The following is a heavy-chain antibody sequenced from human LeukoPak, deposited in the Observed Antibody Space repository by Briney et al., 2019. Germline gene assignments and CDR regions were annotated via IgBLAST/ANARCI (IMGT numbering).Heavy chain of an antibody. Sequence: SGTLSLTCAVSGGSISSGYWWSWVRQPPMKGLEWIGEIIDSGSTNYNPSLKGRITISLDKTKNQFSLNVNSVTAADTAVYYCATYGPTSGGYTFEYWGQGILVTVSS. CDR3: ATYGPTSGGYTFEY. CDR2: IIDSGST. V-gene: IGHV4-4*02. J-gene: IGHJ4*02. CDR1: GGSISSGYW. D-gene: IGHD2-15*01.